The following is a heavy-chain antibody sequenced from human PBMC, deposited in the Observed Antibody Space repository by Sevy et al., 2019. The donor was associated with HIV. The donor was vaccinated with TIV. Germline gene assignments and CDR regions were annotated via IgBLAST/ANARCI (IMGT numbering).Heavy chain of an antibody. Sequence: GGSLRLSCAASGFTVSSKYMTWLRQAPGKGLEWVSLIYSGGSTYYVDSVKGRFTISRDNSRNTVYLQINSLRAEDTAVYYCATSGYSSSWYALDYWGQGALVTVSS. D-gene: IGHD6-13*01. V-gene: IGHV3-53*01. J-gene: IGHJ4*02. CDR1: GFTVSSKY. CDR3: ATSGYSSSWYALDY. CDR2: IYSGGST.